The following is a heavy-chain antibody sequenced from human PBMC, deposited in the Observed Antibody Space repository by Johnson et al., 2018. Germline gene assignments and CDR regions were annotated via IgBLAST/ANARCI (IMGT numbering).Heavy chain of an antibody. D-gene: IGHD6-19*01. Sequence: VQLVQSGGGLVQPGGSLRLSCAASGFTFSSYWMSWVRQAPGKGLEWVANIKQDGSEKYYVDSVKGRFTISRDNSKNTLYLQMNSRRAEDTAVYYCAKAGDGTEGIAVAEEHRGYYGMDVWGQGTTVTVSS. V-gene: IGHV3-7*03. CDR1: GFTFSSYW. CDR3: AKAGDGTEGIAVAEEHRGYYGMDV. J-gene: IGHJ6*02. CDR2: IKQDGSEK.